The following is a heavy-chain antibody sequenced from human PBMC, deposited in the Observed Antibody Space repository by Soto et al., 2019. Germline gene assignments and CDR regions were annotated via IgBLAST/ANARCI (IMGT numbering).Heavy chain of an antibody. CDR2: IYYSGST. CDR1: GVSISSGDYY. CDR3: ASATTAMANDY. D-gene: IGHD5-18*01. Sequence: QVQLQESGPGLVKPSQTLSLTCTVSGVSISSGDYYWSWIRQHPGKGLEWIGYIYYSGSTYYNPSIKSRVTISVDTSKNQFSLKLSSVTAADTAVYYCASATTAMANDYWGQGTLVTVSS. V-gene: IGHV4-31*03. J-gene: IGHJ4*02.